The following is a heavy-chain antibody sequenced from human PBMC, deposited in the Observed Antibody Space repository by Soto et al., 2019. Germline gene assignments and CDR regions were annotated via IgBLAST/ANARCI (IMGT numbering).Heavy chain of an antibody. V-gene: IGHV3-7*03. CDR1: GFTFISYW. J-gene: IGHJ6*02. Sequence: PGGSLRLSCAASGFTFISYWMSWVRQAPGKGLEWVANIKQDGSEKYYVDSVKGRFTISRDNAKNSLYLQMNSLRAEDTAVYYCARARSSRGMDVWGQGTTVTVSS. D-gene: IGHD6-6*01. CDR3: ARARSSRGMDV. CDR2: IKQDGSEK.